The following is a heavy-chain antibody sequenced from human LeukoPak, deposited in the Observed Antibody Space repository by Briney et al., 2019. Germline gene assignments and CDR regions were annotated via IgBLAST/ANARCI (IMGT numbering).Heavy chain of an antibody. CDR3: SRGPILLWIHNGMEV. V-gene: IGHV3-49*04. D-gene: IGHD3-10*01. J-gene: IGHJ6*02. Sequence: PGGSLRLSCLGSGFIFGEHAISWVRQAPGKALEWVGFIRSEAYGETTEYAASVSGRFIISRDNTRGIAYLQMNNLKIEDTAVYYCSRGPILLWIHNGMEVWGPGTTVTVAS. CDR2: IRSEAYGETT. CDR1: GFIFGEHA.